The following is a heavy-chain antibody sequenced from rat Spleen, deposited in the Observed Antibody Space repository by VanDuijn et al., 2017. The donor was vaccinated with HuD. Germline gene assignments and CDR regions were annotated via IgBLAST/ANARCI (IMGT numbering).Heavy chain of an antibody. V-gene: IGHV3-1*01. CDR2: ISYSGST. D-gene: IGHD1-2*01. J-gene: IGHJ3*01. Sequence: EVQLQESGPGLVKPSQSLSLTCSVTGYSITSNYWGWIRKFPGNKMEWMAYISYSGSTGFNPSLKSRISITRDTSKNQFFLQLNSVTTEDTATYYWARSDYYYSNYIPFAFWGQGTLVTVSS. CDR1: GYSITSNY. CDR3: ARSDYYYSNYIPFAF.